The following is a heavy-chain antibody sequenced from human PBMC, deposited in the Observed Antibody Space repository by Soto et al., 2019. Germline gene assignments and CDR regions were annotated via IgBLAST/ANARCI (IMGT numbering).Heavy chain of an antibody. CDR3: ARGEKIAVAGKLSVFDI. CDR1: GYTFTSYG. Sequence: ASVKVSCKASGYTFTSYGISWVRQAPGQGLEWMGWISAYNGNTNYAQKLQGRVTMTGDTSTSTVYMELSSLRSEDTAVYYCARGEKIAVAGKLSVFDIWGQGTMVTVSS. V-gene: IGHV1-18*01. D-gene: IGHD6-19*01. J-gene: IGHJ3*02. CDR2: ISAYNGNT.